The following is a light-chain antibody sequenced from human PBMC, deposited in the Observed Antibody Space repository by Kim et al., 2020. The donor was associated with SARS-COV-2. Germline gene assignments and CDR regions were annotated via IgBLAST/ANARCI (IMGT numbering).Light chain of an antibody. CDR3: QRFNTPSWT. Sequence: SATVGDRVTITCRASQGISHYLAWYQQKPGKVPKLLIYAASTLQSGVPSRFNGSGSGTDFTLTISSLQPEDVATYYCQRFNTPSWTFGQGTKLEI. CDR1: QGISHY. J-gene: IGKJ1*01. CDR2: AAS. V-gene: IGKV1-27*01.